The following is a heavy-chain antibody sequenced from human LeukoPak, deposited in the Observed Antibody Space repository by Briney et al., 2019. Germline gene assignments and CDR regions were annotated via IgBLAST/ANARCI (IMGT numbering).Heavy chain of an antibody. D-gene: IGHD5-12*01. Sequence: ASVKVSCKASGYTFSGYYMHWVRQAPGQGLEWMGWINPNSGGTNYAQKFQGRVTMTRDTSISTAYMELSSLRSEDTAVYYCAREAVATIARYYGMDVWGQGTTVTVSS. CDR2: INPNSGGT. J-gene: IGHJ6*02. CDR3: AREAVATIARYYGMDV. V-gene: IGHV1-2*02. CDR1: GYTFSGYY.